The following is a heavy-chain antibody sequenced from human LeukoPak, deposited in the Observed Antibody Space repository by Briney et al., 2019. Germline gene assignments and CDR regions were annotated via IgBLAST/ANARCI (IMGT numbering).Heavy chain of an antibody. Sequence: GGSLRLSCAASGFTFSSYGMHWVRQAPGKGLEWVAVISYDGSNKYYADSVKGRFTISRDNSKNTLYLQMNSLRAEDTAVYYCARDPVATITSVLDYWGQGTLVTVSS. CDR1: GFTFSSYG. CDR3: ARDPVATITSVLDY. J-gene: IGHJ4*02. CDR2: ISYDGSNK. V-gene: IGHV3-30*03. D-gene: IGHD5-24*01.